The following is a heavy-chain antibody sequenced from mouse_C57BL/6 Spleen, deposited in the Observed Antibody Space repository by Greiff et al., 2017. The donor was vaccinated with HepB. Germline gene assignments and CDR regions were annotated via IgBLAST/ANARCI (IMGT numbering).Heavy chain of an antibody. CDR2: IYPGSGST. J-gene: IGHJ2*01. CDR1: GYTFTSYW. V-gene: IGHV1-55*01. CDR3: ARSEYYGTLFDY. Sequence: QVQLQQPGAELVKPGASVKMSCKASGYTFTSYWITWVKQRPGQGLEWIGDIYPGSGSTNYNEKFKSKATLTVDTSSSTAYMQLSSLTSEDSAVYYWARSEYYGTLFDYWGQGTTLTVSS. D-gene: IGHD1-1*01.